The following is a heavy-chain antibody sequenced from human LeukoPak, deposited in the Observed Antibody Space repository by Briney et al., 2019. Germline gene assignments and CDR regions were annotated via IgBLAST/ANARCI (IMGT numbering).Heavy chain of an antibody. CDR1: GGSFSGYY. V-gene: IGHV4-34*01. Sequence: SETLSLTCAVYGGSFSGYYWSWIRQPPGKGLEWIGEINHSGSTNYNPSLKSRVTISVDTSKNQFSLKLSSVTAADTAVYYCARGRVVAATYFDYWGQGTLVTVSS. J-gene: IGHJ4*02. CDR2: INHSGST. D-gene: IGHD2-15*01. CDR3: ARGRVVAATYFDY.